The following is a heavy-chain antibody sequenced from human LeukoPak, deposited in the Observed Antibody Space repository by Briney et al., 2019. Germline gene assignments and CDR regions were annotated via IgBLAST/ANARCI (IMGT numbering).Heavy chain of an antibody. CDR3: ARVSQYSGYQDKYFDY. Sequence: SQTLSLTCAVSGDSISSGGYSWSWIRQPPGKGLEWIGYIYHSGSTYYNPSLKSRVTISVDRSKNQFSLKLSSVTAADTAVYYCARVSQYSGYQDKYFDYWGQGTLVTVSS. CDR1: GDSISSGGYS. CDR2: IYHSGST. V-gene: IGHV4-30-2*01. D-gene: IGHD5-12*01. J-gene: IGHJ4*02.